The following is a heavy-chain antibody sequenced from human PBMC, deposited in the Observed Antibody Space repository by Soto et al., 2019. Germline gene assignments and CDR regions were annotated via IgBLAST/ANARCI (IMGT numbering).Heavy chain of an antibody. CDR1: GFTFSSYA. J-gene: IGHJ3*02. CDR3: ASSRELPDAFDI. D-gene: IGHD1-7*01. CDR2: ISGSGGST. V-gene: IGHV3-23*01. Sequence: EVQLLESGGGLVQPGGSLRLSCAASGFTFSSYAMSWVRQAPGKGLEWVSAISGSGGSTYYADSVKGRFTISRDNSKNPLYLQMNSLRAEDTAVYYCASSRELPDAFDIWGQGTMVTVSS.